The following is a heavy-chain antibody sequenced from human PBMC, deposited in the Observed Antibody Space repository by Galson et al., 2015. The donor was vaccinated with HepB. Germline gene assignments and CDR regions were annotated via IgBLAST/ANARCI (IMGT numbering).Heavy chain of an antibody. D-gene: IGHD2-15*01. CDR3: ASTWIRAYSPDY. J-gene: IGHJ4*02. CDR2: ISGSGGST. CDR1: GFTFSSYA. V-gene: IGHV3-23*01. Sequence: SLRLSCAASGFTFSSYAMSWVRQAPGKGLEWVSAISGSGGSTYYADSVKGRFTISRDNSKNTLYLQMNSLRAEDAAVYYCASTWIRAYSPDYWGQGTLVTVSS.